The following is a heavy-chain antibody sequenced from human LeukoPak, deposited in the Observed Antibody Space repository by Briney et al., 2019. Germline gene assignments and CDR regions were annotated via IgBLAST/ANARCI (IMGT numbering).Heavy chain of an antibody. D-gene: IGHD5-24*01. CDR3: ATRDGYGYTDV. CDR1: GGSTTNYY. CDR2: VYSTATT. V-gene: IGHV4-4*09. J-gene: IGHJ6*03. Sequence: SETLSLTCTVSGGSTTNYYWSWIRQSPGKGLEWIGYVYSTATTNYNPSLEGRVSMSIDASRQKVYLKLRSVTAADTAVYYCATRDGYGYTDVWGKGTTVTVSS.